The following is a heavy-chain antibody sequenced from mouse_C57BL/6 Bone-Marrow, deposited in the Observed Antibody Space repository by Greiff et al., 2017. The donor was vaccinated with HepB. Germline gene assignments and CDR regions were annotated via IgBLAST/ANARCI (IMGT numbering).Heavy chain of an antibody. Sequence: QVQLQQSGPGLVQPSQSLSITCTVSGFSLTSYGVHWVRQSPGKGLEWLGVIWSGGSTDYNAAFISRLSISKDNSKSQVFFKMNSLQADDTAIYYCARGDYGGYWGQGTTLTVSS. D-gene: IGHD1-1*02. CDR2: IWSGGST. CDR3: ARGDYGGY. CDR1: GFSLTSYG. J-gene: IGHJ2*01. V-gene: IGHV2-2*01.